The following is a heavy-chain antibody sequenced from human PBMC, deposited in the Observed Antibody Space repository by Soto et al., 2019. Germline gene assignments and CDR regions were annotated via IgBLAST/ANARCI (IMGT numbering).Heavy chain of an antibody. D-gene: IGHD5-18*01. CDR3: AGWLFDTAMVTGRYYYYGMDV. CDR1: GGSISSGDYY. CDR2: IYYSGST. V-gene: IGHV4-30-4*01. J-gene: IGHJ6*02. Sequence: PSETLSLTCTVSGGSISSGDYYWSWIRQPPGKGLEWIGYIYYSGSTYYNPSLKSRVTISVDTSKNQFSLKLSSVTAADTAVYYCAGWLFDTAMVTGRYYYYGMDVWGQGTTVTVSS.